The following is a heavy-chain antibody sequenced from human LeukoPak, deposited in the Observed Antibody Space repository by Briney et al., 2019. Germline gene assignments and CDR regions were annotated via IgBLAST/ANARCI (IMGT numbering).Heavy chain of an antibody. CDR3: ARDQLEVVVTATFDY. J-gene: IGHJ4*02. CDR1: GFTFSSYG. D-gene: IGHD2-21*02. CDR2: ISYDGSNK. V-gene: IGHV3-30*03. Sequence: GGSLRLSCAASGFTFSSYGMHWVRQAPGKGLEWVAVISYDGSNKYYADSVKGRFTISRDNSKNTLYLQMNSLRAEDTAVYYCARDQLEVVVTATFDYWGQGTLVTVSS.